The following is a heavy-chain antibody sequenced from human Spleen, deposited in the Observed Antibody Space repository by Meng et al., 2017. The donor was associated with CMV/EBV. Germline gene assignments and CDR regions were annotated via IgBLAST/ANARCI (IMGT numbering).Heavy chain of an antibody. CDR2: INPNSGGT. CDR1: GYTFTSYG. D-gene: IGHD5-24*01. J-gene: IGHJ4*02. Sequence: ASVKVSCKASGYTFTSYGISWVRQAPGQGLEWMGWINPNSGGTNYAQKFQGRVTMTRDTSINTAYLELDSLRSDDTAVYYCARVIRDADGLDYWGQGTLVTVSS. V-gene: IGHV1-2*02. CDR3: ARVIRDADGLDY.